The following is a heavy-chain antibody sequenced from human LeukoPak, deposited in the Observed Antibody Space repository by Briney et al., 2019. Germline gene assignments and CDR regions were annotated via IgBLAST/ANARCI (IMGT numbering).Heavy chain of an antibody. CDR2: IYYSGST. Sequence: SETLSLTCTVSGGSISSGGYYWSWIRQHPGKGLEWIGYIYYSGSTYYNPSLKSRVTISVDTSKNQFSLKLSSVTAADTAVYYCARGEQQLVEGSFDYWGQGTLVTVSS. CDR3: ARGEQQLVEGSFDY. D-gene: IGHD6-13*01. J-gene: IGHJ4*02. V-gene: IGHV4-31*03. CDR1: GGSISSGGYY.